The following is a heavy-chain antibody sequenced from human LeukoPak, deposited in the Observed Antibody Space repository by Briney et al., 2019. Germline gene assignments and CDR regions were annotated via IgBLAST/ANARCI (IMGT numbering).Heavy chain of an antibody. CDR2: IYSGGST. CDR3: ARAKGSYSIFDY. V-gene: IGHV3-53*01. J-gene: IGHJ4*02. D-gene: IGHD3-10*01. CDR1: GFTVSSNY. Sequence: GGSLRLSCAASGFTVSSNYMTWVRQAPGKGLEWVSVIYSGGSTYYADPVTGRFTISRDDSKNTLYLQMNSLRAEDTAVYYCARAKGSYSIFDYWGQGTLVTVSS.